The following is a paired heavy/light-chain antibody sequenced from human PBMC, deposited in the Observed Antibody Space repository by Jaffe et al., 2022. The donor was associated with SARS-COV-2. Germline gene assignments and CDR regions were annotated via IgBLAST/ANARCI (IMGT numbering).Light chain of an antibody. Sequence: EIVMTQSPAILSVSPGERATLSCRASQSLSSNLAWYQQKPGQAPRLLIYGASTRATGIPARFSGSGSGTEYTLTISSLQSEDFAVYYCQQYNNWPALTFGGGTKVEIK. V-gene: IGKV3D-15*01. CDR3: QQYNNWPALT. J-gene: IGKJ4*01. CDR1: QSLSSN. CDR2: GAS.
Heavy chain of an antibody. CDR3: AKGRDWFDP. CDR2: ISASGVGT. J-gene: IGHJ5*02. CDR1: GLTFNTYA. Sequence: EVQLLESGGGLVQPGGSLRLSCAASGLTFNTYAMSWVRQAPGKGLEWVSSISASGVGTYYADSVKGRFTISRDNSKDTVYVQMNSLGAEDTAVYYCAKGRDWFDPWGQGTLVTVSS. V-gene: IGHV3-23*01.